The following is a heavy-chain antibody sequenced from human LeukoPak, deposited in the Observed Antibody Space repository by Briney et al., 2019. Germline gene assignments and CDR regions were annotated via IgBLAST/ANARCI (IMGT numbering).Heavy chain of an antibody. V-gene: IGHV3-23*01. CDR1: GFTFSSYA. J-gene: IGHJ4*02. Sequence: GGSLRLSCAASGFTFSSYAMSWVRQAPGKGLEWVSAISGSGGSTYYADSVKGRFTISRDNSKNTLYLQMNSLRAEDTAVYYCARAAKYDYVWGSYRPYWGQGTLVTVSS. D-gene: IGHD3-16*02. CDR3: ARAAKYDYVWGSYRPY. CDR2: ISGSGGST.